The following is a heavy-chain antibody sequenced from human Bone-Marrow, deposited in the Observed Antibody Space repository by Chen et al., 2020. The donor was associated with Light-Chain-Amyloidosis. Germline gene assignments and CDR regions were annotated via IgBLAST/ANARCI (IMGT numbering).Heavy chain of an antibody. Sequence: EVQLVESGGGLVQPGRSLRLSRTASGFTFGDYAMSWVRQAPGKGLEWVGFIRSKAYGGTTEYAASVKGRFTISRDDSKSIAYLQMNSLKTEDTAVYYCTRDVPSKARFLEWVGFDPWGQGTLVTVSS. D-gene: IGHD3-3*01. V-gene: IGHV3-49*04. J-gene: IGHJ5*02. CDR1: GFTFGDYA. CDR3: TRDVPSKARFLEWVGFDP. CDR2: IRSKAYGGTT.